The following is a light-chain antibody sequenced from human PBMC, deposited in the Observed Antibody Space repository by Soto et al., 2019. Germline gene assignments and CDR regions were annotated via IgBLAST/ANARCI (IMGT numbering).Light chain of an antibody. Sequence: QSVLTQPPSASGTPGLRVTFSCSGSSSNIGSNPVSWYQLLPGTAPKLLIYDNERPSGVPDRFSGSKSGTSASPAISGLQSDDEADYYCAAWDASLNGVVFGGGTKLTVL. CDR3: AAWDASLNGVV. CDR1: SSNIGSNP. CDR2: DN. V-gene: IGLV1-44*01. J-gene: IGLJ2*01.